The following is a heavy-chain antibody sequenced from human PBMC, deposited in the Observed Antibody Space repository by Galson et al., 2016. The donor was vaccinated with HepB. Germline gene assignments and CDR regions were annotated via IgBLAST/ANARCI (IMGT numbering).Heavy chain of an antibody. V-gene: IGHV3-48*01. Sequence: SLRLSCAVSGFNFDDFSMNWIRQAPGKGLEWLSYISGTGSRILYADSVKGRFTISKDKAKHSLYLQMSSLRVEDTAVYYCARDLTPRGFSYSFWGQGTLVAVSS. J-gene: IGHJ1*01. CDR3: ARDLTPRGFSYSF. D-gene: IGHD3-10*01. CDR2: ISGTGSRI. CDR1: GFNFDDFS.